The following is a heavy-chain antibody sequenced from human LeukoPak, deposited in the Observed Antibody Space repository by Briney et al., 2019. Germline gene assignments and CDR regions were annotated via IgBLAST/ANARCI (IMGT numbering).Heavy chain of an antibody. Sequence: PGGSLRLSCAASGFAFSTYVMHWVRQAPGKGLEWVAVIPYDGKNKHYADSVKGRFTISRDNSKNTLYLQMNSLRAEDTAVYYCAKVRYFDWLSPFNWFDPWGQGTLVTVSS. CDR2: IPYDGKNK. CDR1: GFAFSTYV. D-gene: IGHD3-9*01. J-gene: IGHJ5*02. CDR3: AKVRYFDWLSPFNWFDP. V-gene: IGHV3-30*04.